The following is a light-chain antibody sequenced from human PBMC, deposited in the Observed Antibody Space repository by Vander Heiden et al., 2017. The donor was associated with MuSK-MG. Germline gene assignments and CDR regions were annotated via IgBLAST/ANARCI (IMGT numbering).Light chain of an antibody. V-gene: IGKV3-20*01. J-gene: IGKJ4*01. Sequence: EIVLTQSPGPLSLSPGERATLSCRASQNVSNSYLAWYQQKPGQAPRLLIYGTSSRATGIPDLSLTISRLEPEDFAVYHWQTDRSPRTFGGRTKVEIK. CDR2: GTS. CDR1: QNVSNSY. CDR3: QTDRSPRT.